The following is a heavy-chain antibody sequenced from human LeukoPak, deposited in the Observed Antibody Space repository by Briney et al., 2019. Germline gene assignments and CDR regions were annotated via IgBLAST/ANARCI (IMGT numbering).Heavy chain of an antibody. V-gene: IGHV3-48*03. CDR3: TGLRAVAGDDVFDY. J-gene: IGHJ4*02. CDR2: ISSSGSTI. Sequence: GGSLRLSCAASGYTFSSYEMNWVREAPGKGLEWVSYISSSGSTIYYADSVKGRFTISRDNAKNSLYLQMNSLKTEDTAVYYCTGLRAVAGDDVFDYWGQGTLVTVSS. D-gene: IGHD6-19*01. CDR1: GYTFSSYE.